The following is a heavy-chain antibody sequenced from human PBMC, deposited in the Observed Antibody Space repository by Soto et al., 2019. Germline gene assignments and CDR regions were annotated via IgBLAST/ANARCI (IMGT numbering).Heavy chain of an antibody. V-gene: IGHV1-8*01. CDR1: GYTFTSYG. D-gene: IGHD6-6*01. CDR2: MNPNSGNT. Sequence: GASVKVSCKASGYTFTSYGINWVRQATGQGLEWMGWMNPNSGNTGYAQKFQGRVTMTRNTSISTAYMELSSLRSEDTAVYYCASSGYSSSTDDYYYYYMDVWGKGTTVTVSS. J-gene: IGHJ6*03. CDR3: ASSGYSSSTDDYYYYYMDV.